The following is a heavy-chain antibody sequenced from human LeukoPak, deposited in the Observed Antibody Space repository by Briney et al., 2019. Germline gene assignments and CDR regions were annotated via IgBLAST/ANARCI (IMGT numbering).Heavy chain of an antibody. CDR1: GFTFSSYW. CDR3: ARNGGLNWFDP. D-gene: IGHD2-8*01. J-gene: IGHJ5*02. V-gene: IGHV3-7*01. Sequence: GGSLRLSCAASGFTFSSYWMSWVRQARGKGLEWVANIKQDGSEKYYVDSVKGRFTISRDNAKNSLYLQMNSLRAEDTAVYYCARNGGLNWFDPWGQGTLVTVSS. CDR2: IKQDGSEK.